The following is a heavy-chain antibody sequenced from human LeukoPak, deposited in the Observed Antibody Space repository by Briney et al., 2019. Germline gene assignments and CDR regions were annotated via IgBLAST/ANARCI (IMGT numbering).Heavy chain of an antibody. D-gene: IGHD1-26*01. CDR1: GFTFSSYG. J-gene: IGHJ4*02. V-gene: IGHV3-30*18. Sequence: GRSLRLSCAASGFTFSSYGMHWVRQAPGKGLEWVAVIWYGGSNKYYADSVKGRFTISRDNSKNTLYLQMNSLRAENTAVYYCAKDLGGRRGYFDYWGQGTLVTVSS. CDR2: IWYGGSNK. CDR3: AKDLGGRRGYFDY.